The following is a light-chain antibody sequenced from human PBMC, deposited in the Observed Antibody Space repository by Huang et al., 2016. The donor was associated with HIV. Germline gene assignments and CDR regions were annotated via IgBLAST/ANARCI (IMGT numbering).Light chain of an antibody. Sequence: EIVMTQSPGTLSVSPGASVTLSGSASESISSSLAWYQQASGQAPRLLIYDAVARATGVPARFSGSGCGTNFTLTISSRQSEDFAVYYCQKYNDWSPLTFGQGTRVDIK. J-gene: IGKJ5*01. CDR2: DAV. CDR1: ESISSS. V-gene: IGKV3-15*01. CDR3: QKYNDWSPLT.